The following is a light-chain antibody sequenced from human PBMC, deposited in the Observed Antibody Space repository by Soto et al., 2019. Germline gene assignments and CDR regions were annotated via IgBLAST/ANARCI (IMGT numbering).Light chain of an antibody. CDR3: QHYNSYPWT. Sequence: DIQMTQSPSTLSASVGDRVTITCRASQSISTWLAWYLQKPGKAPKLLIYKASSLESGVPSRFSGSGSETVCALTISRLHPDDFATYHCQHYNSYPWTFGQGTKVELK. V-gene: IGKV1-5*03. CDR2: KAS. CDR1: QSISTW. J-gene: IGKJ1*01.